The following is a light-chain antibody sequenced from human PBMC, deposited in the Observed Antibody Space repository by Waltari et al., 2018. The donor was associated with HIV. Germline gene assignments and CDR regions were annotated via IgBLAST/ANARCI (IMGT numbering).Light chain of an antibody. CDR3: QQYGTSPRYT. Sequence: EVVLTQSPGTLSLSPGERATLSCRASQRVSSSYLAWYQQKPGQAPRLLVYGVSSRATGSPDRFSGSGSGTDFTLTISRLEPEDFAVYYCQQYGTSPRYTFGQGTKLEIK. V-gene: IGKV3-20*01. CDR2: GVS. J-gene: IGKJ2*01. CDR1: QRVSSSY.